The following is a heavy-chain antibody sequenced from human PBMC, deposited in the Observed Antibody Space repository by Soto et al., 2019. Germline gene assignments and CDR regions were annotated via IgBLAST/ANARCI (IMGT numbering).Heavy chain of an antibody. Sequence: EMQLVESGGGLVQPGGSLRLSCAASGFTFSRYWMFWVRQVPGKGLMWVSRINSDGSSTSYADAVKGRFAISRDNSNNTLYLLMNSARAYDSDVYYCARSWSGTNYDFLTVYTWGQGTLVTVSS. CDR1: GFTFSRYW. V-gene: IGHV3-74*01. CDR2: INSDGSST. CDR3: ARSWSGTNYDFLTVYT. D-gene: IGHD3-9*01. J-gene: IGHJ4*02.